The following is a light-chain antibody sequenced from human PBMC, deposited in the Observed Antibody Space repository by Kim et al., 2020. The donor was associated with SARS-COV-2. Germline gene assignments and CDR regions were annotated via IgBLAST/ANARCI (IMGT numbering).Light chain of an antibody. CDR2: AAS. CDR1: QGISSY. J-gene: IGKJ4*01. Sequence: AIRMTQSPSSFSASTGDRVTITCRASQGISSYLAWYQQKPGKAPKLLIYAASTLQSGVPSRFSGSGSGTDFTLTISCLQSEDFATYYCQQYYSYQLTFGGGTKVEI. V-gene: IGKV1-8*01. CDR3: QQYYSYQLT.